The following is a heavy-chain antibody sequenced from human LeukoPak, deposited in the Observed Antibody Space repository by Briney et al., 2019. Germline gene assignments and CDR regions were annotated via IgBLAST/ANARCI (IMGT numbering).Heavy chain of an antibody. CDR3: AKDIRKAVAGSIFDY. J-gene: IGHJ4*02. V-gene: IGHV3-23*01. Sequence: GGSLRLSCAASGFTFSSYAMSWVRQAPGKGLEWVSAISGSGGSTYYADSVKGRFTISRGNSKNTLYLQMNSLRAEDTAVYYCAKDIRKAVAGSIFDYWGQGTLVTVSS. CDR1: GFTFSSYA. D-gene: IGHD6-19*01. CDR2: ISGSGGST.